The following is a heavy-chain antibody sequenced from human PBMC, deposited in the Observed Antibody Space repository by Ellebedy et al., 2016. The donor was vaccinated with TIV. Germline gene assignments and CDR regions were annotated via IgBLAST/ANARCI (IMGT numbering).Heavy chain of an antibody. D-gene: IGHD1-26*01. V-gene: IGHV4-59*01. Sequence: SETLSLXXTVSGGSISSYYWSWIRQPPGKGLEWIGYIYYSGSTNYNPSLKSRVTISVDTSKNQFSLKLSSVTAADTAVYYCARGKGLREESRTFDYWGQGTLVTVSS. CDR1: GGSISSYY. CDR3: ARGKGLREESRTFDY. CDR2: IYYSGST. J-gene: IGHJ4*02.